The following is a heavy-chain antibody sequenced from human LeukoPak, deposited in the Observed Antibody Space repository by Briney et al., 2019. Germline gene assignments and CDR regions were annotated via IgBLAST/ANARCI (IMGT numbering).Heavy chain of an antibody. Sequence: VASVKVSCKASGGTFSSYAISWVRQAPGQGLEWMGGIIPIFGTANYAQKFQGRVTITADESTSTAYMELSSLRSEDTAVYYCARERAPIYCSSTSCYPEGRFDPWGQGTLVTVSS. CDR3: ARERAPIYCSSTSCYPEGRFDP. D-gene: IGHD2-2*01. CDR1: GGTFSSYA. CDR2: IIPIFGTA. J-gene: IGHJ5*02. V-gene: IGHV1-69*13.